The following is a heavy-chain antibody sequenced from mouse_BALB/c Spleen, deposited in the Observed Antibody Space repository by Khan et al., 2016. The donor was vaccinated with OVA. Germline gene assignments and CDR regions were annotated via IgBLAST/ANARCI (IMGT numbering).Heavy chain of an antibody. V-gene: IGHV5-6*01. J-gene: IGHJ3*01. D-gene: IGHD2-1*01. CDR2: INTGGDYI. Sequence: EVELGESGGDLVKLGGSLKLSCAASGFIFSTYAMSWVRQTPDKRLEWVATINTGGDYIYYPDSVKGRFTISRDNAKNTLYLQMSSLRSEDTAMYYCARHNYVPFAYWGQGTLVTVAA. CDR1: GFIFSTYA. CDR3: ARHNYVPFAY.